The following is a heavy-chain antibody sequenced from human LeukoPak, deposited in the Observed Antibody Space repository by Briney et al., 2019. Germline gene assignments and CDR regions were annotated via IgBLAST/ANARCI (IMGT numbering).Heavy chain of an antibody. CDR1: GGSISSYY. CDR2: IYTSGST. CDR3: ARAWQWLPLDS. D-gene: IGHD6-19*01. Sequence: SETMSLTCTVSGGSISSYYWSWIRQPAGKGLEWIGRIYTSGSTNYNPSLKSRVTMSVDTSKNQFSLKVTSVTAADTAVYYCARAWQWLPLDSWGQGTLVTVSS. J-gene: IGHJ4*02. V-gene: IGHV4-4*07.